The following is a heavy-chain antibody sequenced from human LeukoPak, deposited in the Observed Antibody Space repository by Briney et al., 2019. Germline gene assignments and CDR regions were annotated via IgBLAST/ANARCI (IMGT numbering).Heavy chain of an antibody. J-gene: IGHJ3*02. Sequence: SETLSLTCTVSGGSISSYYWSWIRQPPGKGLEWIGYIYYSGSTKYNPSLKSRVTISVDTSKNQFSLKLSSVTAADTAVYYCARDVRGSDAFDIWGQGTVVTVSS. CDR3: ARDVRGSDAFDI. CDR2: IYYSGST. CDR1: GGSISSYY. V-gene: IGHV4-59*01. D-gene: IGHD3-10*02.